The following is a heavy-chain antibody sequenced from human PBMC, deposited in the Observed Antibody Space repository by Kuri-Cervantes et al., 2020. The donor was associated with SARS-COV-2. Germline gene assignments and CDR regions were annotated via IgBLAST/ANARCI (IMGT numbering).Heavy chain of an antibody. CDR1: GFTFKTYG. D-gene: IGHD6-6*01. CDR2: TRYDGNNQ. V-gene: IGHV3-30*02. J-gene: IGHJ3*02. Sequence: GESLKISCAASGFTFKTYGMHWVRQAPGKGLEWVAFTRYDGNNQYYGDSVKGRFSISRDNSKNTLYLHMNSLRAEDTAVYYCARVSSSSSPAFDIWGQGTMVTVSS. CDR3: ARVSSSSSPAFDI.